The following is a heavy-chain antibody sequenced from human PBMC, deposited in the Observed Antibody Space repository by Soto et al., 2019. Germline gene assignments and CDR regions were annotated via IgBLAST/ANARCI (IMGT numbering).Heavy chain of an antibody. J-gene: IGHJ4*02. D-gene: IGHD3-9*01. CDR2: IIGGGCGT. V-gene: IGHV3-23*01. CDR1: GFTFSSYA. CDR3: AKDRHADCIWTFDS. Sequence: PGGSLRLSCAASGFTFSSYAMSWVRQAPGKGLEWVSAIIGGGCGTYYADSVKGLFTISRDNSKNMLFLQMNSLRAEDTAVYYCAKDRHADCIWTFDSWGQGTLVTVSS.